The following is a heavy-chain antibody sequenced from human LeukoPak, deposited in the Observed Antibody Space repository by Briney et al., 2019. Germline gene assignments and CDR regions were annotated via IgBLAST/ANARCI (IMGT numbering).Heavy chain of an antibody. V-gene: IGHV3-23*01. Sequence: GGSLRLSCAASGFTFSSYAMSWVRQAPGKGLEWVSAISGSGGSTYYADSVKGRFTISRDNSKNTLYLQMNSLRAEDTAVYYCAKDLGVLLWFGELSHGIDVWGQGTTVTVSS. D-gene: IGHD3-10*01. J-gene: IGHJ6*02. CDR3: AKDLGVLLWFGELSHGIDV. CDR1: GFTFSSYA. CDR2: ISGSGGST.